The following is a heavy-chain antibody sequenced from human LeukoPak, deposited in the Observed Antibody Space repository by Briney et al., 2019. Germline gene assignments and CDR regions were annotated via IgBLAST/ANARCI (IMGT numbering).Heavy chain of an antibody. CDR1: GGSISSSSYY. D-gene: IGHD5-24*01. J-gene: IGHJ4*02. CDR2: IYYSGST. Sequence: SETLSLTCTVSGGSISSSSYYWGWIRQPPGKGLEWIGSIYYSGSTYYNPSLKSRVTISVDTSKNQFSLKLSSVTAADTAVYYCARDDGYGSPFGYWGQGTLVTVSS. CDR3: ARDDGYGSPFGY. V-gene: IGHV4-39*02.